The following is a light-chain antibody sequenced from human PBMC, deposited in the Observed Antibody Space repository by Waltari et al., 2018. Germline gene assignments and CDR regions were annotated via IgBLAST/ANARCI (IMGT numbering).Light chain of an antibody. V-gene: IGKV1-12*01. CDR2: AGS. Sequence: DIQMTQSPSSVSASVGDRVTITCRASQDINKWLAWFQQTPGKAPKLLIYAGSSLQCGVPSRFSGSGSGADFTLTISTLQPEDSATYYCQQAHSFPYSFGQGTKLEIK. CDR1: QDINKW. J-gene: IGKJ2*03. CDR3: QQAHSFPYS.